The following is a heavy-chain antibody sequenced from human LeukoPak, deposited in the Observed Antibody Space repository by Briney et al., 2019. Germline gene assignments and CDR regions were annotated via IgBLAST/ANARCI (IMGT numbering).Heavy chain of an antibody. V-gene: IGHV5-51*01. CDR1: GYRFNAYW. D-gene: IGHD6-13*01. Sequence: GESLKISCKGSGYRFNAYWIAWVRQMPGKGLEWMGIIYPDDSDTRYSPSFQGQVTISADKSISTAYLQWSSLKASDTAMYYCARLVQQLVFDYWGQGTLVTVSS. CDR3: ARLVQQLVFDY. CDR2: IYPDDSDT. J-gene: IGHJ4*02.